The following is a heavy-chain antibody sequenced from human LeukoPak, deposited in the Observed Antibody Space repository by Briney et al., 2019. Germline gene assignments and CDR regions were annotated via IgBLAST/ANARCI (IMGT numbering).Heavy chain of an antibody. V-gene: IGHV4-59*06. Sequence: RPSETLSLTCTVSGGSISSYYWSWIRQPPGKGLEWIGYIYYSGSTYYNPSLKSRVTISVDTSKNQFSLKLSSVTAADTAVYYCASTIFGDSGSWFDPWGQGTLVTVSS. CDR1: GGSISSYY. CDR2: IYYSGST. CDR3: ASTIFGDSGSWFDP. D-gene: IGHD3-3*01. J-gene: IGHJ5*02.